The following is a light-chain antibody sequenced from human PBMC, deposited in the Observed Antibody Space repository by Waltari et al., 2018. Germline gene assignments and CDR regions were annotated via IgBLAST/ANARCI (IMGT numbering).Light chain of an antibody. CDR3: AVWDDSLTAFV. V-gene: IGLV1-44*01. CDR1: TSNVGPNR. Sequence: QSVLTQPPSASGTPGQSVTISCSGTTSNVGPNRVNWYQLLPGTSPRLLIYSNNQRAPGVADRFSGSKSGTSASLDIRGLQSDDEAAYFCAVWDDSLTAFVSGTGTKVAVL. J-gene: IGLJ1*01. CDR2: SNN.